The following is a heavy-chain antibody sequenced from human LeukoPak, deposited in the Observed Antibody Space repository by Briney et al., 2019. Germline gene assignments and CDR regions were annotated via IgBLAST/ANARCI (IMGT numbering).Heavy chain of an antibody. D-gene: IGHD3-10*01. CDR3: ARTKTLTIRPFDI. CDR2: ISSSGNTI. V-gene: IGHV3-48*03. J-gene: IGHJ3*02. Sequence: GGSLRLSCAASGFTFSRYEMNWVRQAPGKGLEWVSYISSSGNTIYYADSVKGRFTISRDNAKNSLYLQMNSLRAEDTAVYFCARTKTLTIRPFDIWGQGTMVTVSS. CDR1: GFTFSRYE.